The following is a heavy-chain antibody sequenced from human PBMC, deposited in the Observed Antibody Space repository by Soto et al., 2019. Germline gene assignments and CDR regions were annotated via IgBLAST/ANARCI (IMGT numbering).Heavy chain of an antibody. V-gene: IGHV3-23*01. CDR1: GFTFSSYA. CDR3: AKASSGSFRDYGYYFDY. CDR2: ISGSGGST. D-gene: IGHD6-19*01. Sequence: GGSLRLSCAASGFTFSSYAMSWVRQAPGKGLEWVSAISGSGGSTYYADSVKGRFTISRDNSKNTLYLQMNSLRAEDTAVYYCAKASSGSFRDYGYYFDYWGQGTLVTVSS. J-gene: IGHJ4*02.